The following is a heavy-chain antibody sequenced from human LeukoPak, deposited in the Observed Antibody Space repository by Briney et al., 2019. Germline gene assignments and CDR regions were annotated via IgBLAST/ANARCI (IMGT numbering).Heavy chain of an antibody. J-gene: IGHJ6*02. CDR2: ISGSGAQA. CDR1: GFNFRGYA. Sequence: GGSLRLSCAASGFNFRGYAMSWVRQAPGKGLEWVSAISGSGAQAHYAESVRGRFTISRDNPQNTLHLQMNSLRAEDTAVYYCAKEVVLGETNYYYYGMDVWGQGTTVTVSS. D-gene: IGHD1-26*01. V-gene: IGHV3-23*01. CDR3: AKEVVLGETNYYYYGMDV.